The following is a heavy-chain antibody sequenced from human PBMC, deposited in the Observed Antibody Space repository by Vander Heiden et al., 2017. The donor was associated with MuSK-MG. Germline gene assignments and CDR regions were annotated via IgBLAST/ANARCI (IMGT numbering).Heavy chain of an antibody. Sequence: EVQLLESGGGLVQPGGSLRLSCAASGFTFSSYAMSWVRQAPGKGLEWVSAIRGSGGSTYYADSVKGRFTISRDNSKNTLYLQMNSLRAEDTAVYYCAKVVPAAMHYYYYMDVWGKGTTVTVSS. CDR3: AKVVPAAMHYYYYMDV. D-gene: IGHD2-2*01. J-gene: IGHJ6*03. V-gene: IGHV3-23*01. CDR2: IRGSGGST. CDR1: GFTFSSYA.